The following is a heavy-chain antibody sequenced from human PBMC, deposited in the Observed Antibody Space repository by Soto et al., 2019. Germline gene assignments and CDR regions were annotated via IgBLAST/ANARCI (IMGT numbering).Heavy chain of an antibody. CDR1: GFTFSDYG. V-gene: IGHV3-21*06. Sequence: EVQLVESGGGLVKPGGSLRLSCAASGFTFSDYGMNWVRQAPGKGLEWVSAISSSSSYKYYADSMKGRFTISRDNAKNSLYLQMNSLRAEDTAVYYCARDQRGSSASDIWGQGTMVTVSS. J-gene: IGHJ3*02. CDR2: ISSSSSYK. CDR3: ARDQRGSSASDI.